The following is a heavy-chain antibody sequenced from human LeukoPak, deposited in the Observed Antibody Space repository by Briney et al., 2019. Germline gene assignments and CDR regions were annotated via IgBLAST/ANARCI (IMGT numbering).Heavy chain of an antibody. Sequence: ASVKVSCKASGYTFTTYYIHWVRQAPGQGLEWMGWINTKSGDTKYAQKFQGRVTMTRDTSITTAYMELSRLISDDTAVYYCTRVPSSDSSYYFEYWGQGTLVTVSS. CDR3: TRVPSSDSSYYFEY. V-gene: IGHV1-2*02. J-gene: IGHJ4*02. CDR2: INTKSGDT. D-gene: IGHD3-22*01. CDR1: GYTFTTYY.